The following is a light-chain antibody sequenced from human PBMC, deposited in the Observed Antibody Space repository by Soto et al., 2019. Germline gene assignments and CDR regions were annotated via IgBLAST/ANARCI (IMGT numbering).Light chain of an antibody. CDR2: DAS. Sequence: EIVLTQSPATLSLSPGERATLSCRASQSVSSYLAWYQQKPGQAPRLLIYDASTRATGIPARFSGSGSGTDFTLTITSLEPEDFAVYYCQQYNSWPRTFGQGTKVEIK. V-gene: IGKV3-11*01. J-gene: IGKJ1*01. CDR3: QQYNSWPRT. CDR1: QSVSSY.